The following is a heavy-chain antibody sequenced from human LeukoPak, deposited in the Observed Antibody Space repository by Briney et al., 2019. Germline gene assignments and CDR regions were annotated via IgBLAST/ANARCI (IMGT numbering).Heavy chain of an antibody. Sequence: GESPKISCKGSGYSFTSYWIGWVRQMPGKGLEWMGIIYPGDSDTRYSPSFQGQVTISADKSISTAYLQWSSLKASDTAMYYCARVIFGVVIRGAFDIWGQGTMVTVSS. CDR3: ARVIFGVVIRGAFDI. J-gene: IGHJ3*02. CDR1: GYSFTSYW. V-gene: IGHV5-51*01. D-gene: IGHD3-3*02. CDR2: IYPGDSDT.